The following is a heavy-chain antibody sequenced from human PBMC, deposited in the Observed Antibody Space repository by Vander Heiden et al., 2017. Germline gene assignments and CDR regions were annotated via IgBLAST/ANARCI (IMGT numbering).Heavy chain of an antibody. CDR1: GFTFSSYA. CDR3: ARDTMVRGLLMEEGYYFDY. CDR2: ISYDGSNK. J-gene: IGHJ4*02. V-gene: IGHV3-30-3*01. Sequence: LRLSCAASGFTFSSYAMHWVRQAPGKGLEWVAVISYDGSNKYYADSVKGRFTISRDNSKNTLYLKMNSLRAEDTAVYYCARDTMVRGLLMEEGYYFDYWGQGTLVTVSS. D-gene: IGHD3-10*01.